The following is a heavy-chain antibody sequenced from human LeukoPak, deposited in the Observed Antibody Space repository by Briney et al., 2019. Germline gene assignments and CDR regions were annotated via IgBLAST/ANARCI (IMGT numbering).Heavy chain of an antibody. CDR2: INHSGST. CDR1: GGSFSGYY. J-gene: IGHJ6*03. Sequence: SETLSLTCAVYGGSFSGYYWSWIRQPPGKGLEWIGEINHSGSTNYNPSLKSRVTMSVDTSKNQFSLKLSSVTAADTAVYYCARSLDYDYVWGSYRSLNYYMDVWGKGTTVTVSS. D-gene: IGHD3-16*02. V-gene: IGHV4-34*01. CDR3: ARSLDYDYVWGSYRSLNYYMDV.